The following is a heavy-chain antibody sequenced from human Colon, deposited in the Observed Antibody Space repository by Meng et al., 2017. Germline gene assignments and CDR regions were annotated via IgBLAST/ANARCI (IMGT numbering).Heavy chain of an antibody. CDR2: INHSGST. D-gene: IGHD1-14*01. CDR3: ARGGNAGIFDI. CDR1: GGSFSGYY. Sequence: SDTLSLTCAVYGGSFSGYYWSWIRQPPGKGLEGIGEINHSGSTNYNPSLKSRVTISVDTSKNQFSLKLSSVTAADTAVYYCARGGNAGIFDIWGQGTMVTVSS. V-gene: IGHV4-34*01. J-gene: IGHJ3*02.